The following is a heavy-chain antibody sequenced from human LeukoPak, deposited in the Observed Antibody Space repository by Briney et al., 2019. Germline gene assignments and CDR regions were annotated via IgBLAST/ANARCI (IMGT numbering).Heavy chain of an antibody. D-gene: IGHD3-10*01. Sequence: ASVKVSCKASGYTFTSYYMHWVRQATGQGLEWMGWMNPNSGNTGYAQKFQGRVTMTRNTSISTAYMELSSLRSEDTAVYYCASTMVRGVITFGYWGQGTLVTVSS. CDR2: MNPNSGNT. J-gene: IGHJ4*02. V-gene: IGHV1-8*02. CDR1: GYTFTSYY. CDR3: ASTMVRGVITFGY.